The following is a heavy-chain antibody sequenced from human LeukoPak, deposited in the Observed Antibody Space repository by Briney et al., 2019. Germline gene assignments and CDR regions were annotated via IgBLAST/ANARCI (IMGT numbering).Heavy chain of an antibody. D-gene: IGHD2-15*01. J-gene: IGHJ6*02. CDR1: GCSISSGGYS. Sequence: SETLSLTCAVSGCSISSGGYSWSWIRQPPGKGLEWIGYIYHSESTYYNPSLKSRVTISVDRSKNHFSLKLRSVTAAATAVYYCARAPRAYCSGGSCYVDVWGQGTTVTVSS. V-gene: IGHV4-30-2*01. CDR2: IYHSEST. CDR3: ARAPRAYCSGGSCYVDV.